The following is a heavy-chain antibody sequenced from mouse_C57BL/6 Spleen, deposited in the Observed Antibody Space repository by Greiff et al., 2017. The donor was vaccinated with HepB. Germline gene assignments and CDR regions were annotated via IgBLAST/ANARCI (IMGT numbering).Heavy chain of an antibody. CDR3: AQTAQATWGY. J-gene: IGHJ2*01. CDR2: IYPGDGDT. Sequence: QVQLKQSGPELVKPGASVKISCKASGYAFSSSWMNWVKQRPGTGLEWIGRIYPGDGDTNYNGKFKGKATLTADKSSSTAYMQLSSLTSEDSAVYVCAQTAQATWGYWGQGTTLTVSS. V-gene: IGHV1-82*01. CDR1: GYAFSSSW. D-gene: IGHD3-2*02.